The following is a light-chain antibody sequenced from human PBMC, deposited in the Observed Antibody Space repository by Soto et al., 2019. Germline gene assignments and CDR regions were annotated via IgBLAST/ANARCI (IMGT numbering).Light chain of an antibody. CDR1: QSISSW. CDR2: GVS. V-gene: IGKV1-5*01. CDR3: QQYNSYST. Sequence: DIQMTQSPSTLSASVGDRVTITCRASQSISSWLAWYQQKPGKAPKLLIYGVSSLESGVTSRFSGSGSGTEFTLTISCLQPYDFATYCCQQYNSYSTFGQGTKLEIK. J-gene: IGKJ2*02.